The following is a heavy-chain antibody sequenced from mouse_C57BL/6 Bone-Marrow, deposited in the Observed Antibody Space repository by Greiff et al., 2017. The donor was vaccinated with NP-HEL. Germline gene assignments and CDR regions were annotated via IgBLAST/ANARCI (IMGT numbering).Heavy chain of an antibody. V-gene: IGHV1-81*01. CDR2: IYPRSGNT. Sequence: VQLQQSGAELARPGASVKLSCKASGYTFTSYGISWVKQRTGQGLEWIGEIYPRSGNTYYNEKFKGKATLTADKSSSTAYMELRSLTSEDSAVYFCARSEGYSNLRFAYWGKGTLVTVSA. CDR3: ARSEGYSNLRFAY. J-gene: IGHJ3*01. CDR1: GYTFTSYG. D-gene: IGHD2-5*01.